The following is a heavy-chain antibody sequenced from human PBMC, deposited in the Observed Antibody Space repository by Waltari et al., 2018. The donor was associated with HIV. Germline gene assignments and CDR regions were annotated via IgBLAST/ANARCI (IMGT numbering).Heavy chain of an antibody. CDR2: FDPEDGET. CDR3: ATNPIAAAGLNAFDI. CDR1: GYTLTTLS. J-gene: IGHJ3*02. V-gene: IGHV1-24*01. Sequence: QVQLVPSGAEVKKPGASVKVYCKVSGYTLTTLSMHWVGQAPGKGLEWMGGFDPEDGETIYAQKFQGRVTMTEDTSTDTAYMELSSLRSEDTAVYYCATNPIAAAGLNAFDIWGQGTMVTVSS. D-gene: IGHD6-13*01.